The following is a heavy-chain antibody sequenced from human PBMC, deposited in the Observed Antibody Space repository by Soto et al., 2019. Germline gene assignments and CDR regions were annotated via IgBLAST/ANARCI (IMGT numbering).Heavy chain of an antibody. D-gene: IGHD3-3*01. CDR2: IYYSGSS. V-gene: IGHV4-30-4*01. CDR1: GDSITTSDYY. J-gene: IGHJ4*02. Sequence: SETLSLTCSVSGDSITTSDYYWSWIRQPPGKGLERLGYIYYSGSSYYNPSLKGRATISVDTSKNQFSLKLSSVTAADTAMYYCARTVDFWSGYYPYWGPGTLVTVSS. CDR3: ARTVDFWSGYYPY.